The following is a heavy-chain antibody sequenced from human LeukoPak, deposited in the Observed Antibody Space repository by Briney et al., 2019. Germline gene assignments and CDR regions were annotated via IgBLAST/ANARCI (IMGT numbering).Heavy chain of an antibody. CDR3: ARDRLILAATTFDY. Sequence: ASVKVSCKASGYTFTSYAMNWVRQAPGQGLVWMGWINPNSGGTNYAQKFQGRVTMTRDTSISTAYMELSRLRSDDTAVYYCARDRLILAATTFDYWGPGTLVTVSS. CDR1: GYTFTSYA. V-gene: IGHV1-2*02. D-gene: IGHD2-15*01. J-gene: IGHJ4*02. CDR2: INPNSGGT.